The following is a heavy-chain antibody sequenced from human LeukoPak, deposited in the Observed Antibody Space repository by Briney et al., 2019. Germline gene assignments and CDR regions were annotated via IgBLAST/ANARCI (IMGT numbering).Heavy chain of an antibody. D-gene: IGHD4-17*01. CDR2: INGDSGFT. J-gene: IGHJ3*01. Sequence: GGSLRLSCSGSGLDFGKYGMTWVRQAPGKGLEWVAAINGDSGFTRYTDSVTGRFTISRDNSKNTLFLQMNSLRVEDTAVYYCAKDPNGDYVGAFDFWGPGTLVTVSS. CDR3: AKDPNGDYVGAFDF. CDR1: GLDFGKYG. V-gene: IGHV3-23*01.